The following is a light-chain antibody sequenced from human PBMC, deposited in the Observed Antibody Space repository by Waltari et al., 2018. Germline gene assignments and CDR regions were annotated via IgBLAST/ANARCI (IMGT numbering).Light chain of an antibody. V-gene: IGKV1-39*01. CDR1: QSINTD. CDR2: AAS. J-gene: IGKJ3*01. CDR3: QQSYSIPPFN. Sequence: DIQMTQSPSSLSASVGDRVTITCRASQSINTDLNWYQQRPGKAPNLLVYAASSLDSGVPSRFSGSGSGTDFTLTISSLLPEDFATYYCQQSYSIPPFNFGPETKVDIK.